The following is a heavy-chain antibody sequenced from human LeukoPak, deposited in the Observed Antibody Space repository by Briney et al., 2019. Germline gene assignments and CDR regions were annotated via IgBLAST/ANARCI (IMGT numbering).Heavy chain of an antibody. V-gene: IGHV4-4*02. Sequence: PSETLSLTCAVSGGSISSSNWWNWVRQPPGKGLEWIGEIYHSGSTNYNPSLRSRVTISVDKSRNQFSLKLSSVTAADTAVYYCARDTGSSRGGVWGQGTLVTVSS. CDR2: IYHSGST. J-gene: IGHJ4*02. CDR3: ARDTGSSRGGV. CDR1: GGSISSSNW. D-gene: IGHD2-8*02.